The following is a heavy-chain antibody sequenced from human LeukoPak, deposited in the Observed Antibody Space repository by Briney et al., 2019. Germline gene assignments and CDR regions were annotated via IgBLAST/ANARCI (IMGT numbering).Heavy chain of an antibody. CDR2: ISAYNGKT. CDR1: RYTLTRYG. CDR3: ARDMRCSSTSCYECYYMDV. V-gene: IGHV1-18*01. D-gene: IGHD2-2*01. Sequence: ASVKVSFKATRYTLTRYGISWVRPARAKGVKWMGCISAYNGKTNYAQKLQGRVTMTTDTSTRTGYMELRSVRSDDTAVYYSARDMRCSSTSCYECYYMDVWGKGTTVTVSS. J-gene: IGHJ6*03.